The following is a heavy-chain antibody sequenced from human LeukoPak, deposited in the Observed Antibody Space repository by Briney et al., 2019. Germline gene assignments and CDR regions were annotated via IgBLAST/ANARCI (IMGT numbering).Heavy chain of an antibody. D-gene: IGHD6-19*01. CDR3: ARDPYSSGWSEATGGFDY. V-gene: IGHV3-30-3*01. Sequence: PGGSLRLSCAASGFTFSSYAMHWVRQAPGKGLEWVAVISYDGSNKYYADSVKGRFTISRDNSKNTLYLQMNSLRAEDTAVYYCARDPYSSGWSEATGGFDYWGQGTLVTVSS. CDR1: GFTFSSYA. J-gene: IGHJ4*02. CDR2: ISYDGSNK.